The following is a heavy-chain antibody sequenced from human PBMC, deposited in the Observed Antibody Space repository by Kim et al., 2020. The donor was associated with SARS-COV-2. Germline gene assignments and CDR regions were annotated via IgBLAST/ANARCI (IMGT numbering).Heavy chain of an antibody. CDR2: FTTRNAGAT. CDR1: GFTFSAYA. Sequence: GGSLRLSCAASGFTFSAYAMSWVRQAPGKGLEWVSTFTTRNAGATFYADSVRGRFTISRDNSRKMLYLQMNSLRAEDTAVYYCATALGGAKERGDWGRGTLVTVSS. CDR3: ATALGGAKERGD. J-gene: IGHJ4*02. D-gene: IGHD1-1*01. V-gene: IGHV3-23*01.